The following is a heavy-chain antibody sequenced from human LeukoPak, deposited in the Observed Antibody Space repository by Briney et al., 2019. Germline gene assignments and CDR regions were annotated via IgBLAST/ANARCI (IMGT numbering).Heavy chain of an antibody. Sequence: SQTLSLTCVVSGDSVSSKNGAWNWIRQSPSRGLEWLGRTYYRSKWYNDYAESMEGRMTISQDTSKNQYSLHLHSVTPDDTAVYYCARDFGTTGWHTFDYWGQGTLVTVSS. V-gene: IGHV6-1*01. CDR2: TYYRSKWYN. D-gene: IGHD6-19*01. CDR1: GDSVSSKNGA. J-gene: IGHJ4*02. CDR3: ARDFGTTGWHTFDY.